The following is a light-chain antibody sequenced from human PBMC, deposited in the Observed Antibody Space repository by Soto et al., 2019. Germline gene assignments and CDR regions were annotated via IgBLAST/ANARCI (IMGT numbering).Light chain of an antibody. CDR2: DVS. Sequence: QSALTQPASVSGSPGQSITISCTGTSSDVGGYNYVSWYQQHPGKAPKLMIYDVSNRPSGVSNRFSGSKSGNTDSLTISGLQAEDEAAYYCSSYTTSSTLYVVFGGGTKLTVL. V-gene: IGLV2-14*01. CDR3: SSYTTSSTLYVV. CDR1: SSDVGGYNY. J-gene: IGLJ2*01.